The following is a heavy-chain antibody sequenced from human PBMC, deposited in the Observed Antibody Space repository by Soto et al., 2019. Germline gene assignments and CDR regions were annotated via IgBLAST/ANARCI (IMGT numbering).Heavy chain of an antibody. D-gene: IGHD3-22*01. CDR2: IRKKTNSYTT. J-gene: IGHJ3*02. CDR3: ASVGSYYDSSGYSTDVFDI. V-gene: IGHV3-72*01. Sequence: GGSQRLSCAASEFNFIDHYIDWVRKAPGKGLEWVGRIRKKTNSYTTEYAASVKGRFTISRDDPKNSLYLQMNSLKIEDTAVYYCASVGSYYDSSGYSTDVFDIWGQGTMVTVSS. CDR1: EFNFIDHY.